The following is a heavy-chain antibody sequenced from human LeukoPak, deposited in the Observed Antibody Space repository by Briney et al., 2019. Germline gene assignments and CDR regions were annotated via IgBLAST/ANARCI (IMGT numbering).Heavy chain of an antibody. CDR3: ARGGWYYFDY. V-gene: IGHV4-59*01. CDR2: VYYSGST. D-gene: IGHD6-19*01. Sequence: SETLSLTCSVSGGSISSYYWSWIRQPPGKGLEWLGYVYYSGSTNYNPPLNSRVTISVDTSKTQFSLNLTSVTAADTAVYYCARGGWYYFDYCGQGTPVTVSS. J-gene: IGHJ4*02. CDR1: GGSISSYY.